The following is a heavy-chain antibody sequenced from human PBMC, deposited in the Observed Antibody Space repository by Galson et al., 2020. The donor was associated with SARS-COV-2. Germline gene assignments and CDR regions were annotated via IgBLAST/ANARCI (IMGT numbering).Heavy chain of an antibody. D-gene: IGHD4-17*01. CDR3: ARLHYAEYAPDAFAP. J-gene: IGHJ3*01. Sequence: SETLSLTCAVSGTSISSGSYSWNWIRQPPGKGLEWIGYISHSGGTYYNPSLKSRVTISGDRSKNQFSLRLSSVTAADTAVYYCARLHYAEYAPDAFAPSRPGTRVTVAS. CDR2: ISHSGGT. V-gene: IGHV4-30-2*01. CDR1: GTSISSGSYS.